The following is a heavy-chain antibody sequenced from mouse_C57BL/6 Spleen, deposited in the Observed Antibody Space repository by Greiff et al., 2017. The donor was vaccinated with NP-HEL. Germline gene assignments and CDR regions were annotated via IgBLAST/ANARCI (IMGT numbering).Heavy chain of an antibody. CDR2: IDPETGGT. CDR3: TRRSPYYYGSSYDG. D-gene: IGHD1-1*01. J-gene: IGHJ1*03. V-gene: IGHV1-15*01. CDR1: GYTFTDYE. Sequence: QVQLQQSGAELVRPGASVTLSCKASGYTFTDYEMHWVKQTPVHGLEWIGAIDPETGGTAYNQKFKGKAILTADKSSSTAYMELRSLTSEDSAVYYCTRRSPYYYGSSYDGWGTGTTVTVSS.